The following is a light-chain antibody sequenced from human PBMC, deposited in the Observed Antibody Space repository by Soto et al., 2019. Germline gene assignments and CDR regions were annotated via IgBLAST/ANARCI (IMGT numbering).Light chain of an antibody. CDR3: QQYNNWPPT. J-gene: IGKJ5*01. CDR2: GAS. Sequence: VMIQSPDSLAVSLGERATLSCRASQSVSSNLAWYQQKPGQAPRLLIYGASTRATGIPDRISGSGSGTEFTLTISSLQSEDLAVYYCQQYNNWPPTFGRGTRLEIK. CDR1: QSVSSN. V-gene: IGKV3-15*01.